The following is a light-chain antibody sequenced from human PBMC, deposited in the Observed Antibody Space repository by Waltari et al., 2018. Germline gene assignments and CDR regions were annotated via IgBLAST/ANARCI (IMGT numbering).Light chain of an antibody. CDR1: QSISRT. CDR3: QHYLRLPVT. V-gene: IGKV3-20*01. CDR2: AAS. Sequence: EIVLTQSPGTLSLSPGERATLSCRASQSISRTLVWYQKKPGQAPRLLIYAASTRATGIPDRFSGSGSGTDFSLTISRLEPEDFVVYYCQHYLRLPVTFGQGTKVEIK. J-gene: IGKJ1*01.